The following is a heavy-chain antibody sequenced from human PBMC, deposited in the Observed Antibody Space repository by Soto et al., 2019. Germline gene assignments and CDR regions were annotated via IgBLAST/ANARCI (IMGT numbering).Heavy chain of an antibody. CDR1: GGSFSKYG. V-gene: IGHV1-69*01. J-gene: IGHJ6*01. Sequence: QVQLVQSGAEVKMPGFSVRVSCKASGGSFSKYGISWVRQAPGQGLEWMGGIIPMFGIGNYAEKFLGRVKITAAESTSTSHIAPTTLSSEVTAVYFSARSYRENNLYAMDAWWKWT. D-gene: IGHD5-18*01. CDR3: ARSYRENNLYAMDA. CDR2: IIPMFGIG.